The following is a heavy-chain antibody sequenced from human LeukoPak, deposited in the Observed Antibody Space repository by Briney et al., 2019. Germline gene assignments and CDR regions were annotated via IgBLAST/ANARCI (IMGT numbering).Heavy chain of an antibody. CDR1: GFTFSGFG. Sequence: GGSLRLSCAASGFTFSGFGMHWVRQAPGKGLEGGAVISYDGSLKHYLDSVKGRFTISRDNSKNTVVLQMDSLRVEDTAIYYCAKKFSYGSGAGDALDIWGHGTLVTVSS. CDR2: ISYDGSLK. D-gene: IGHD3-10*01. J-gene: IGHJ3*02. CDR3: AKKFSYGSGAGDALDI. V-gene: IGHV3-30*18.